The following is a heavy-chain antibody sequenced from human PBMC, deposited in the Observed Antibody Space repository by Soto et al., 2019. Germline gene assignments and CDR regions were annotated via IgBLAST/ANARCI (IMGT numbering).Heavy chain of an antibody. J-gene: IGHJ4*02. CDR2: INAGNGNT. D-gene: IGHD3-16*01. CDR3: ARALRDMMTAADFDY. Sequence: ASVKVSCKASGYTFTSYAMHWVRQAPGQRLEWMGWINAGNGNTKYSQKFQGRVTITRDTSASTAYMELSSLRSEDTAVYYCARALRDMMTAADFDYWGQGTLVTVSS. CDR1: GYTFTSYA. V-gene: IGHV1-3*01.